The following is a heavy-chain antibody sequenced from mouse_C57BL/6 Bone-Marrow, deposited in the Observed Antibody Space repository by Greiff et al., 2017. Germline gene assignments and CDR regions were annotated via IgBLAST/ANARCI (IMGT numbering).Heavy chain of an antibody. CDR2: ISYDGSN. CDR3: ARWHYYGTP. V-gene: IGHV3-6*01. D-gene: IGHD1-1*01. Sequence: EVKLVESGPGLVKPSQSLSLTCSVTGYSITSGYYWNWIRQFPGNKLEWMGYISYDGSNNYNPSFKNRISITRDTSKNQFFLKLNSVTTEDTATYYCARWHYYGTPWGQGTTLTVSS. CDR1: GYSITSGYY. J-gene: IGHJ2*01.